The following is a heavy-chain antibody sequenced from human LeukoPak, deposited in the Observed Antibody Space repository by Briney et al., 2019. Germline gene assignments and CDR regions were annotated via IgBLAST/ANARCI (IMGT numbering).Heavy chain of an antibody. J-gene: IGHJ4*02. CDR2: IKSKTDGGTT. CDR1: GFTFSNTW. V-gene: IGHV3-15*01. CDR3: TTRRVPAAMLFDY. D-gene: IGHD2-2*01. Sequence: PGGSLRLSCAASGFTFSNTWTSLFRQAPGKGLEWVGRIKSKTDGGTTDYAAPVKGRFTISRDDSKNTLYPQMNSLKTEDTAVYYCTTRRVPAAMLFDYWGQGTLVTVSS.